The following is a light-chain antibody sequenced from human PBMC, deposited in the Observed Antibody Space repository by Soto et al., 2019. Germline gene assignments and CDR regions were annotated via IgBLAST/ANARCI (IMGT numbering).Light chain of an antibody. Sequence: EIVLTQSPATVSLSPGERATLSCRASQSVSSSYLAWYQQKPGQAPRLLIYGASSRATGIPDRFSGSGSGTDFTLTITRLEPEDFAVYYCQQYGGSSWTFGQGAKVDIK. CDR3: QQYGGSSWT. CDR1: QSVSSSY. V-gene: IGKV3-20*01. CDR2: GAS. J-gene: IGKJ1*01.